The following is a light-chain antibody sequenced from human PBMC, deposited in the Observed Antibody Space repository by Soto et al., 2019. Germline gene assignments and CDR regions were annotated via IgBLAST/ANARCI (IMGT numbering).Light chain of an antibody. Sequence: EIVMTHSPATLSVSPGERATLSCRASQSVSSNLAWYQQKPGQAPRLLIYGASTRATGIPARFSGSGSGTEFTLTISSLQSEDFAVYHCQHYDNWPSFGGGTKVDIK. CDR1: QSVSSN. CDR2: GAS. J-gene: IGKJ4*01. CDR3: QHYDNWPS. V-gene: IGKV3-15*01.